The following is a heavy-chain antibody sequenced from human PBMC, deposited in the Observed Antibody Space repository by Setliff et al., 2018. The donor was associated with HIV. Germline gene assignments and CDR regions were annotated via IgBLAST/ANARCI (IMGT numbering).Heavy chain of an antibody. J-gene: IGHJ4*02. V-gene: IGHV4-34*01. Sequence: PSETLSLTCAVYGVSFSGYSWSWIRQPPGKGLEWIGEIFHNGTINCNPSLKSRVALSIDTFKSQISLNMTSLTTADTAIYYCGRGPHIVGAPRAVIDYWAQGKPVTVSS. CDR3: GRGPHIVGAPRAVIDY. CDR1: GVSFSGYS. CDR2: IFHNGTI. D-gene: IGHD1-26*01.